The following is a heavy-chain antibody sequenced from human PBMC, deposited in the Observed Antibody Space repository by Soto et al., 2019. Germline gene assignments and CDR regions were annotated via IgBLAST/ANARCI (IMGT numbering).Heavy chain of an antibody. Sequence: KTSETLSLTCAVYGGSFSGYYWSWIRQPPGKGLEWIGEINHSGSTNYNPSLKSRVTISVDTSKNQFSLKLSSVTAADTAVYYCARAGAGGRYFDWGRFFDYWGQGTLVTVSS. CDR1: GGSFSGYY. CDR3: ARAGAGGRYFDWGRFFDY. CDR2: INHSGST. D-gene: IGHD3-9*01. J-gene: IGHJ4*02. V-gene: IGHV4-34*01.